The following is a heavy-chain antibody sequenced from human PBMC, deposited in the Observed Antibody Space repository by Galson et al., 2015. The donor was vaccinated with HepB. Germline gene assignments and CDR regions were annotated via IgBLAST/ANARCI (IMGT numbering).Heavy chain of an antibody. CDR3: ARAVGALGRYFYYYMDV. Sequence: SLRLSCAASGFTFSSYGIHWVRQAPGKGLEWVAIIWNDGSNKYYADSVKGRFTISRDNSKHALYLQMDSLRAEDTAVYYCARAVGALGRYFYYYMDVWGKGTTVTVSS. CDR1: GFTFSSYG. V-gene: IGHV3-33*01. CDR2: IWNDGSNK. D-gene: IGHD1-26*01. J-gene: IGHJ6*03.